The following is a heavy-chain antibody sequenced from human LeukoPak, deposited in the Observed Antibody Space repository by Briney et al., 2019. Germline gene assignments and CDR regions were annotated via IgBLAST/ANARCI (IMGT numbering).Heavy chain of an antibody. V-gene: IGHV4-59*12. Sequence: PSETLSLTCTVSGGSISSYYWSWIRQPPGKGLEWIGYIYYSGSTNYNPSLKSRVTISVDTSKNQFSLKLSSVTAADTAVYYCARARLYCSGGSCYPVFYYYGMDVWGQGTTVTVSS. CDR1: GGSISSYY. J-gene: IGHJ6*02. D-gene: IGHD2-15*01. CDR2: IYYSGST. CDR3: ARARLYCSGGSCYPVFYYYGMDV.